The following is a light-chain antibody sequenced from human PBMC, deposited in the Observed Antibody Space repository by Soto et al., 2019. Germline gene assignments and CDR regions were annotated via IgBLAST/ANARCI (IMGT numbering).Light chain of an antibody. CDR1: QNINNY. V-gene: IGKV1-39*01. CDR2: AAS. J-gene: IGKJ1*01. CDR3: QQYNSYSWT. Sequence: DIQMTQAPSSLSASLGDRVTITCQASQNINNYLNWYQQKPGRAPKLLIYAASTLQSGVPSRFSGSGSGTDFTLTISSLQPEDFATYYCQQYNSYSWTFGQGTKVDI.